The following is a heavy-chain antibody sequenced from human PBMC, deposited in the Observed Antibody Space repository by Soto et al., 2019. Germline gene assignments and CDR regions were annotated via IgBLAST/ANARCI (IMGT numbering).Heavy chain of an antibody. CDR3: AVAARPLSYYYGMDV. CDR2: ISYDGSNK. D-gene: IGHD6-6*01. V-gene: IGHV3-30-3*01. CDR1: GFTFSSYA. J-gene: IGHJ6*02. Sequence: PGGSLRLSCAASGFTFSSYAMHWVRQAPGKGLEWVAVISYDGSNKYYADSVKGRFTISRDNSESTLYLQMNSLRAEETAVYYCAVAARPLSYYYGMDVWGQGTTVTASS.